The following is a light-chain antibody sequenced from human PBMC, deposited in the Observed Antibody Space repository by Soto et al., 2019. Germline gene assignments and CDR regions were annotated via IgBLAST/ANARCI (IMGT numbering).Light chain of an antibody. CDR2: GAS. Sequence: EIVLTQSPGTLSLSPGEGATLSCRASQSISSNYLAWYQQRPGQAPWLLIYGASSRATGIPDRFSVGGSGTDFTLTISRREPEDFAVYYGQQYVSSSPTNFGQGTRLEIE. J-gene: IGKJ5*01. V-gene: IGKV3-20*01. CDR1: QSISSNY. CDR3: QQYVSSSPTN.